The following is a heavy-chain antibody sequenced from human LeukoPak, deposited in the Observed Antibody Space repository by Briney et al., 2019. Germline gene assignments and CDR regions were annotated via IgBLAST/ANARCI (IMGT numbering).Heavy chain of an antibody. Sequence: GGSLRLSCAASGFTFSSYAMHWVRQAPGKGLEWVAVISYDGSNKYYADSVKGRFTISRDHSNNSVSLQMTNLRVEDTAIYRISWPGIDYWGQGTLVTVSS. V-gene: IGHV3-30*14. CDR2: ISYDGSNK. CDR3: SWPGIDY. J-gene: IGHJ4*02. CDR1: GFTFSSYA. D-gene: IGHD1-26*01.